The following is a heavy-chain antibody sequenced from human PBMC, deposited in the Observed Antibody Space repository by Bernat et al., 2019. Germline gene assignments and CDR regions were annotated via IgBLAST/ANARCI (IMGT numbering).Heavy chain of an antibody. CDR3: AGCVVYAIRIDY. V-gene: IGHV4-31*03. CDR2: IYYSGST. Sequence: QVQLQESGPGLVKPSQTLSLTCTVSGGSISSGGYYWSWIRQHPGKGLEWIGYIYYSGSTYYNPSLKSRVTISVDTSQNQFSLKLSSVTAADTAVYYCAGCVVYAIRIDYWGQGTLVTVSS. CDR1: GGSISSGGYY. J-gene: IGHJ4*02. D-gene: IGHD2-8*02.